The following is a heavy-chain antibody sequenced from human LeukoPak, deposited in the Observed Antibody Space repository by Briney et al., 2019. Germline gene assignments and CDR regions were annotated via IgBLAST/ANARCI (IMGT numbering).Heavy chain of an antibody. CDR3: AREGGFYRPLDY. CDR1: GVTFSNAW. V-gene: IGHV4-4*02. J-gene: IGHJ4*02. Sequence: GSLRLSCATSGVTFSNAWMSWICQVPGQGLDLVEEVHVDWSTNYNPSLESRLTMSVDVSENQVSLKLTSVTAAGTAVYYCAREGGFYRPLDYSGQGTLVSVSS. CDR2: VHVDWST. D-gene: IGHD3-3*01.